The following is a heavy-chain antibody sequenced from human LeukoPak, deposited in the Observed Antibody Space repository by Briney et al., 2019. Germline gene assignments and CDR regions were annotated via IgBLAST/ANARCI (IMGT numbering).Heavy chain of an antibody. D-gene: IGHD3-3*01. CDR2: IRYDGSNK. CDR3: ARDGPILGVVIAFDAFDI. J-gene: IGHJ3*02. V-gene: IGHV3-30*02. CDR1: GFTFSSYG. Sequence: GGSLRLSCAASGFTFSSYGMHWVRQAPGKGLECVAFIRYDGSNKYYADSVKGRFTISRDNSKNTLYLQMNSLRAEDTAVYYCARDGPILGVVIAFDAFDIWGQGTMVTVSS.